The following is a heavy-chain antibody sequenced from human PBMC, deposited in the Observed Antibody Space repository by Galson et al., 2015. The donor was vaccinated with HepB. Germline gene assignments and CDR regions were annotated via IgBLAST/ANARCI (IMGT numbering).Heavy chain of an antibody. V-gene: IGHV3-23*01. CDR2: VSGSAAGTEYGITT. D-gene: IGHD2-2*01. CDR3: AKVGPSCSSTRCSDYYFDY. J-gene: IGHJ4*02. Sequence: WVRQAPGKGLEWVAAVSGSAAGTEYGITTDYADSVKGRFTISRDNSKNTLYLQMNSLRAEDTAVYYCAKVGPSCSSTRCSDYYFDYWGQGTLVTVSS.